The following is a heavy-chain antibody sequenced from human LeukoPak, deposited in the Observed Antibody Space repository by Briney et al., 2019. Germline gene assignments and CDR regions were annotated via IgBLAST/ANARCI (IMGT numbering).Heavy chain of an antibody. J-gene: IGHJ4*02. CDR1: GFTVNNNY. Sequence: GGSLRLSCAASGFTVNNNYMIWVRQAPGKGVEWVSVIYDDETTYYADSVKGRFAISRDNSKNTLYLQMDSLRAEDTAVYYCARREINGYYLYWGQGTLVTVSS. CDR3: ARREINGYYLY. V-gene: IGHV3-53*01. D-gene: IGHD3-22*01. CDR2: IYDDETT.